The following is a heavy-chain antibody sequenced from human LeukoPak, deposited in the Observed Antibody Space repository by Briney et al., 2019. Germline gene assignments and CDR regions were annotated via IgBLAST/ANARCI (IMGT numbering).Heavy chain of an antibody. Sequence: ASVTVSCTASGYTFTSYYMHWVRQAPGQGLEWMGIINPSGGSTSYAQKFQGRVTMTRDTSTSTVYMELSSLRSEDTAVYYCARDQSGAPDYWGQGTLVTVSS. J-gene: IGHJ4*02. V-gene: IGHV1-46*01. D-gene: IGHD1-26*01. CDR3: ARDQSGAPDY. CDR1: GYTFTSYY. CDR2: INPSGGST.